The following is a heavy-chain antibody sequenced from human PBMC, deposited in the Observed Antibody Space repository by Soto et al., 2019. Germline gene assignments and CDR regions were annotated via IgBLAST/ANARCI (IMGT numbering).Heavy chain of an antibody. Sequence: SLRLSCAASGFTFSSYAMHWVRQAPGKGLEWVAVISYDGSNKYYADSVKGRFTISRDNSKNTLYLQMNSLRAEDTAVYYCAREGSWHQIDYYYYGMDVWGQGTTVTVSS. D-gene: IGHD2-15*01. CDR3: AREGSWHQIDYYYYGMDV. J-gene: IGHJ6*02. V-gene: IGHV3-30-3*01. CDR1: GFTFSSYA. CDR2: ISYDGSNK.